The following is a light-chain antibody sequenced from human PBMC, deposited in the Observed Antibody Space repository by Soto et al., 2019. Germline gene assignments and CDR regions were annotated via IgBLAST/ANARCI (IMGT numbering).Light chain of an antibody. CDR3: QQYDSSHLT. J-gene: IGKJ4*01. CDR2: ATS. Sequence: ENVLTQSPGTLSSSPGERATLSCRASQNVISSYLAWYQQKPGQAPSLLVYATSSRAAGIPDRFSGSGSGTDFTLTISRLEPEDFAVYYCQQYDSSHLTFGGGTKVEIK. CDR1: QNVISSY. V-gene: IGKV3-20*01.